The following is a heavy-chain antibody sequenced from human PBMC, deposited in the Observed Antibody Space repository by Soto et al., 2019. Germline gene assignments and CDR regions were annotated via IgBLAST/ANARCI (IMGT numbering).Heavy chain of an antibody. CDR3: ARDLLIVWNYGMDV. V-gene: IGHV1-69*13. CDR1: GGTFSSYA. J-gene: IGHJ6*02. D-gene: IGHD3-16*02. Sequence: ASVKVACKASGGTFSSYAISWVRQAPGQGLEWMGGIIPIFGTANYAQKFQGRVTITADESTSTAYMELSSLRSEDTAVYYCARDLLIVWNYGMDVWGQGTTVTVSS. CDR2: IIPIFGTA.